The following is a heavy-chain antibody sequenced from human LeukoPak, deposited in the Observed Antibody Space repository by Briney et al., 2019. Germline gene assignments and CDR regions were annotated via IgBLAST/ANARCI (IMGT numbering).Heavy chain of an antibody. CDR3: ATHGTYTATVDY. CDR1: GFTFSSYS. CDR2: ISSSSSYI. D-gene: IGHD5-18*01. Sequence: PGGSLRLSCAASGFTFSSYSMNWVRQAPGKGLEWVSSISSSSSYIYYADSVKGRFTISRDNAKNSLYLQMNSLRAEDTAVYYCATHGTYTATVDYWGQGTLVTVSS. J-gene: IGHJ4*02. V-gene: IGHV3-21*01.